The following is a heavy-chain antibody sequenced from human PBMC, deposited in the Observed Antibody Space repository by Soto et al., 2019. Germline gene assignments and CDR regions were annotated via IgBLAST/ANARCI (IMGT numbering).Heavy chain of an antibody. J-gene: IGHJ6*02. CDR2: IYSGGST. V-gene: IGHV3-53*01. CDR1: GFTVSSNY. Sequence: GGSLRLSCAASGFTVSSNYMSWVRQAPGKGLEWVSVIYSGGSTYYADSVKGRFTISRDNSKNTLYLQMNSLRAEDTAVYYCASSPYSSSSGYYYYGMDVWGQGTTVTVSS. D-gene: IGHD6-6*01. CDR3: ASSPYSSSSGYYYYGMDV.